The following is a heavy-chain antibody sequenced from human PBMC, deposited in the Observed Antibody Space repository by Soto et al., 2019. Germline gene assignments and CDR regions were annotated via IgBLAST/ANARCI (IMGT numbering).Heavy chain of an antibody. V-gene: IGHV4-31*03. J-gene: IGHJ6*02. CDR1: GSSISSSGHC. CDR2: IYRSGNA. D-gene: IGHD3-3*01. Sequence: TLSLTCTFPGSSISSSGHCLHCSRQLPGKGLECMGYIYRSGNAYYTPCLQSRLTISVETSKKQFSLKLSSVTSADKAVDYCARKHDFSRGSFYYSGLGVLGHGTRVTVSS. CDR3: ARKHDFSRGSFYYSGLGV.